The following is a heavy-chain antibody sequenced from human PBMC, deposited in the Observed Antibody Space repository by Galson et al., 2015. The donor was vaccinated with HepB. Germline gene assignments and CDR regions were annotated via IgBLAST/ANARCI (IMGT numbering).Heavy chain of an antibody. CDR3: ARVSRISTVTTGYYYYYYMDV. Sequence: CAISGDSVSSNSAAWNWIRQSPSRGLEWLGRTYYRSKWYNDYAVSVKSRITINPDTSKNQFSLQLNSVTPEDTAVYYCARVSRISTVTTGYYYYYYMDVWGKGTTVTVSS. J-gene: IGHJ6*03. CDR1: GDSVSSNSAA. V-gene: IGHV6-1*01. CDR2: TYYRSKWYN. D-gene: IGHD4-17*01.